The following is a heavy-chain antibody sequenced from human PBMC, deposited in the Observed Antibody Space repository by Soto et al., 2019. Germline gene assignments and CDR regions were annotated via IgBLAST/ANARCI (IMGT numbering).Heavy chain of an antibody. D-gene: IGHD6-19*01. CDR2: IDSGSRTM. Sequence: EVQLVESGGDLVQPGGSLRLSCVVSGFTFMSYSMNWVRQAPGKGLEWISCIDSGSRTMDYAESVKGRFTISTDNAKNTLYLQMNSLRDEDTAVYYCAKDLSVAVAGALWGQGTLVTVSS. CDR3: AKDLSVAVAGAL. J-gene: IGHJ4*02. CDR1: GFTFMSYS. V-gene: IGHV3-48*02.